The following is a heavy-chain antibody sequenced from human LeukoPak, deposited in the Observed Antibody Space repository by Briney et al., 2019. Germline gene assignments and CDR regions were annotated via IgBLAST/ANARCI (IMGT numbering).Heavy chain of an antibody. CDR3: ARLFGVSSGWYDSPYYYYGMDV. CDR2: LYYDGTT. J-gene: IGHJ6*02. V-gene: IGHV4-39*07. CDR1: GGSISSSNYY. Sequence: PSETLSLTCTVSGGSISSSNYYWGWIRQSPGKGLEWIGSLYYDGTTYYNPSLKSRITTSVDTSKNQFSLKLSSVTAADTAVYYCARLFGVSSGWYDSPYYYYGMDVWGQGTTVTVSS. D-gene: IGHD6-19*01.